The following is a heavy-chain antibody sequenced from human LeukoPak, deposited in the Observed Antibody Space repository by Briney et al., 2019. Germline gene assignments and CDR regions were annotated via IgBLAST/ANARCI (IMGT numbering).Heavy chain of an antibody. D-gene: IGHD4-11*01. CDR3: ADSNYWYPVDY. Sequence: PGGSLRLSCAASVFTFTSYAMRWVRQAPGKGLEWVSAITGSGDSTYYADSVKGRFTISRDNSKNTLYLQMNSLRAEDTAVYYCADSNYWYPVDYWGQGTLVTVSS. V-gene: IGHV3-23*01. J-gene: IGHJ4*02. CDR2: ITGSGDST. CDR1: VFTFTSYA.